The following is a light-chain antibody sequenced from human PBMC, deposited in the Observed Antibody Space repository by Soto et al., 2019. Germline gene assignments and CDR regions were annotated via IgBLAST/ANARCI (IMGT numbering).Light chain of an antibody. CDR1: QSVSSN. V-gene: IGKV3-15*01. CDR3: QQYNNWPEA. Sequence: EIVMTQSPATLSVSPGERATLSCRASQSVSSNLAWYQQKPGQAPRLLIYGASTRATGIPARFSGSGSGTGFTLTISSLPSEDFAVYYCQQYNNWPEAFGQGTKVEIK. CDR2: GAS. J-gene: IGKJ1*01.